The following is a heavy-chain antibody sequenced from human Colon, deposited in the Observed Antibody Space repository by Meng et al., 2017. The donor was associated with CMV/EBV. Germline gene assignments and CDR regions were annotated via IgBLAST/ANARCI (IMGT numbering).Heavy chain of an antibody. D-gene: IGHD3-10*01. CDR1: GFRFSSFG. V-gene: IGHV3-30-3*01. Sequence: GESLKISCAASGFRFSSFGMHWVRQSPGKGLEWVTMVSYDGSNKNYADSVKGRSTISRDNSKNTLYLQMNSLRAEDTAVYYCAKDRGEYFEYWGQGTLVTVSS. J-gene: IGHJ4*02. CDR3: AKDRGEYFEY. CDR2: VSYDGSNK.